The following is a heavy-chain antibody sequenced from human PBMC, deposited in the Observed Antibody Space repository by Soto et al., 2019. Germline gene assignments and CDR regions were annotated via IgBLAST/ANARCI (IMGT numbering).Heavy chain of an antibody. Sequence: GGSLRLSCATSGFTFSRYWMTWVRQVPGKGLEWVANINQDGTEKYYLASVKGRFTISRDNAKDSLDLQMNALSADDTAVYYCAKDSPYPDGIFDYWGQGTLVTSPQ. CDR1: GFTFSRYW. CDR2: INQDGTEK. V-gene: IGHV3-7*03. J-gene: IGHJ4*02. CDR3: AKDSPYPDGIFDY.